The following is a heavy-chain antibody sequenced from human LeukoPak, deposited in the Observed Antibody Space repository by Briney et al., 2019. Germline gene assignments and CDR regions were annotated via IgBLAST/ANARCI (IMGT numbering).Heavy chain of an antibody. J-gene: IGHJ4*02. CDR3: ADFYGDHGDY. D-gene: IGHD4-17*01. Sequence: SETLSLTCAVYGGSFSGYYWSWIRQPPGKGLEWIGEINHSGSTNYNPSLKSRVTISVDTSKNQFSLKLSSVTAEDTAVYYCADFYGDHGDYWGQGTLVTVSS. CDR1: GGSFSGYY. V-gene: IGHV4-34*01. CDR2: INHSGST.